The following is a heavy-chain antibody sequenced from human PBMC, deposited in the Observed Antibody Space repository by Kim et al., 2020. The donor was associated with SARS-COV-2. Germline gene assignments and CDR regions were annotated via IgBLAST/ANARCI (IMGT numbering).Heavy chain of an antibody. CDR1: GYSFTSYW. V-gene: IGHV5-51*01. CDR2: IYPGDSDT. D-gene: IGHD2-2*01. Sequence: GESLKISCKGSGYSFTSYWIGWVRQMPGKGLEWMGIIYPGDSDTRYSPSFQGQVTISADKSISTAYLQWSSLKASDTAMYYCARLPVPAARQYYYYGMDVWGQGTTVTVSS. CDR3: ARLPVPAARQYYYYGMDV. J-gene: IGHJ6*02.